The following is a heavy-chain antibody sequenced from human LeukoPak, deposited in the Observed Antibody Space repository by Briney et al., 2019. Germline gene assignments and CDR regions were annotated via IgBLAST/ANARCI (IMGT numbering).Heavy chain of an antibody. CDR2: IRYDGSDK. CDR3: AKSQGSSWYNNYLDY. J-gene: IGHJ4*02. Sequence: GGSLRLSCAASGFTFSSYGMHWVRQAPGKGLDWVAFIRYDGSDKYYADSVKGRFTISRDNSKNTLYLQMNSLRAEDTAVYYCAKSQGSSWYNNYLDYWGQGILVTVSS. V-gene: IGHV3-30*02. D-gene: IGHD6-13*01. CDR1: GFTFSSYG.